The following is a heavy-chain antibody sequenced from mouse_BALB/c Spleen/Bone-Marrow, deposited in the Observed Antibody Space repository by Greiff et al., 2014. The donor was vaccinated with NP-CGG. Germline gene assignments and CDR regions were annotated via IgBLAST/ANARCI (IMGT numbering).Heavy chain of an antibody. CDR2: IAPGSGNT. D-gene: IGHD2-4*01. CDR3: ARSPMITESYAMDY. V-gene: IGHV1S41*01. J-gene: IGHJ4*01. Sequence: DLVKPGASVKQSCKASGYTFTSYWINWIKQRPGQGLEWIGRIAPGSGNTYYNEMFKGKATLTVDTSSSTAYIQLSSLSSEGSPVYFCARSPMITESYAMDYWGQGTSVTVSS. CDR1: GYTFTSYW.